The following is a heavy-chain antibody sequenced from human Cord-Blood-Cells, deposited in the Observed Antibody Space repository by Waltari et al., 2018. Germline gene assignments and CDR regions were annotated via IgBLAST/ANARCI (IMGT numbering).Heavy chain of an antibody. V-gene: IGHV5-51*01. CDR2: IEPGDSDT. CDR3: ARLVWGSGWSFDY. J-gene: IGHJ4*02. D-gene: IGHD6-19*01. CDR1: GYSFTSYW. Sequence: EVQLVQSGAEVKKPGESLKISWKGSGYSFTSYWIGWVRQRPGKSLEWVGIIEPGDSDTRNRQTFRGQVTIAADKSSSTAYLQLSSLKASDTAMYYCARLVWGSGWSFDYWGQGTLVTVSS.